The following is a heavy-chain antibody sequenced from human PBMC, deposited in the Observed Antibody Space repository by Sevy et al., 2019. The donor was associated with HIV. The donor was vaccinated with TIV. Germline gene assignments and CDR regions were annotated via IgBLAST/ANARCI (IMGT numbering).Heavy chain of an antibody. V-gene: IGHV1-18*01. CDR3: ATFSGKSFYNDGMDV. J-gene: IGHJ6*02. D-gene: IGHD3-10*01. Sequence: ASVKVSCKASGYTFTSYGISWVRQAPGQGLEWMGWISAYNGNTNYAQKLQGRVTMTTDTSTITAYMELRSLRSDDTAVYYRATFSGKSFYNDGMDVWGQGTTVTVSS. CDR2: ISAYNGNT. CDR1: GYTFTSYG.